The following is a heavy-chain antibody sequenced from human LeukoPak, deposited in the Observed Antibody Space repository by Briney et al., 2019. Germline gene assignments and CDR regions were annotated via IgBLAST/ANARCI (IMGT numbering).Heavy chain of an antibody. Sequence: PGGSLRLSCTASGFTFSTYAMSWVRQAPGKGLEWVSAISGSGGGTYYADSVKGRFTVSRDNSKNPLYMQMNSLRPEDTAVYYCAKPMTTVVTALFDSWGQGTLVTVSS. CDR1: GFTFSTYA. D-gene: IGHD4-23*01. V-gene: IGHV3-23*01. J-gene: IGHJ4*02. CDR2: ISGSGGGT. CDR3: AKPMTTVVTALFDS.